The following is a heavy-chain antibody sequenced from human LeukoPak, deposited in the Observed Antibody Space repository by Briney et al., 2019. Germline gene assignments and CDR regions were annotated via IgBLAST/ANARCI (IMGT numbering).Heavy chain of an antibody. CDR1: GFTFSSYW. D-gene: IGHD6-13*01. V-gene: IGHV3-74*01. J-gene: IGHJ5*02. CDR3: ARASGYSSSWYVGNWFDP. Sequence: PGGSLRLSCAASGFTFSSYWMHWVRQAPGKGLVWVSRINSDGSSTSYADSVKGRFTISRDNAKNTLYLQINSLRAEDTAVYYCARASGYSSSWYVGNWFDPWGQGTLVTVSS. CDR2: INSDGSST.